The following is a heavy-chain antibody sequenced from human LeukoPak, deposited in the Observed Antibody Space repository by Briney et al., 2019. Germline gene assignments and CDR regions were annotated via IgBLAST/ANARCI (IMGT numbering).Heavy chain of an antibody. CDR1: GGSISSYY. CDR3: AREGRIGSTYHYGSGSYLNYYFDY. V-gene: IGHV4-59*12. J-gene: IGHJ4*02. CDR2: IYYSGST. Sequence: SETLSLTCTVSGGSISSYYWSWIRQPPGKGLEWIGYIYYSGSTNYNPSLKSRVTISVDTSKNQFSLKLSSVTAADTAVYYCAREGRIGSTYHYGSGSYLNYYFDYWGQGTLVTVSS. D-gene: IGHD3-10*01.